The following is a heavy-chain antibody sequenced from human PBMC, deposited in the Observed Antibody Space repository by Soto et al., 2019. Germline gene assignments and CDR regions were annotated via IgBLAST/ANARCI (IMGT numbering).Heavy chain of an antibody. J-gene: IGHJ4*02. CDR3: AKASYYSGSYYFNY. CDR1: GFTFSSYA. V-gene: IGHV3-23*01. D-gene: IGHD1-26*01. Sequence: GGSLRLSCAASGFTFSSYAMSWVRQAPGKGLEWVSAIGGSGGSTYYADSVKGRFTISRDNSKNTLYLQMNSLRAEDTAVYYCAKASYYSGSYYFNYWGQGTLVTVSS. CDR2: IGGSGGST.